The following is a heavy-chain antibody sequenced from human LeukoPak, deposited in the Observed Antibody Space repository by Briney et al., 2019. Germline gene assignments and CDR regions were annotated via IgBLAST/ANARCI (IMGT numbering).Heavy chain of an antibody. V-gene: IGHV4-34*01. CDR1: GGSFSGYY. CDR3: ARGVRRITMIVVVLKGDAFDI. J-gene: IGHJ3*02. CDR2: INHSGST. Sequence: PSETLSLTCAVYGGSFSGYYWSWIRQPPGKGLEWIGEINHSGSTNYNPSLKSRVTISVDTSKNQFSLKLSSVTAADTAVYYCARGVRRITMIVVVLKGDAFDIWGQGTMVTVSS. D-gene: IGHD3-22*01.